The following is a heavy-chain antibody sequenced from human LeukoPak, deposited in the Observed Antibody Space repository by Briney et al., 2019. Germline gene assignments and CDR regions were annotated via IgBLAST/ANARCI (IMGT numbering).Heavy chain of an antibody. CDR3: ARHVIRRAARPCPTYYMDV. CDR2: IYPGDSDT. V-gene: IGHV5-51*01. CDR1: GYSFTSYW. Sequence: GESLKISCKGSGYSFTSYWIGWVRQMPGKGLEWMGIIYPGDSDTRYSPSFQGQVTISADKSISTAYLQWSSLKASDTAMYYCARHVIRRAARPCPTYYMDVWGKGTTVTVSS. J-gene: IGHJ6*03. D-gene: IGHD6-6*01.